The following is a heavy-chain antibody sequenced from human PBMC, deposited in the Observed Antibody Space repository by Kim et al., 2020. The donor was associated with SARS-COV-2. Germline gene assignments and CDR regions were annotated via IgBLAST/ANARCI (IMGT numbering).Heavy chain of an antibody. Sequence: SETLSLTCTVSGGSITSCSYYWSWNRQSAGKELDWFVRICPSGTNSYNPSLNSLVTITLDTSQNQFSLKLTSVTAADTAVYYCARDRGYGAQTSLTIVECWGQGPLVPVST. V-gene: IGHV4-61*02. CDR2: ICPSGTN. CDR1: GGSITSCSYY. D-gene: IGHD4-17*01. CDR3: ARDRGYGAQTSLTIVEC. J-gene: IGHJ1*01.